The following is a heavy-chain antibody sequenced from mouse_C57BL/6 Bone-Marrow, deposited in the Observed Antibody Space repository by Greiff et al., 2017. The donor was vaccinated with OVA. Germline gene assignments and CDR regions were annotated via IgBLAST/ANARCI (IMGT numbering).Heavy chain of an antibody. V-gene: IGHV14-4*01. CDR3: TTRYYYGSSHYWYFDV. D-gene: IGHD1-1*01. CDR2: IDPENGDT. Sequence: VQLQQSGAELVRPGASVKLSCTASGFNIKDDYMHWVKQRPEQGLEWIGWIDPENGDTEYASKFQGKATITADPSSNTAYLQLSSLTSEDTAVYYCTTRYYYGSSHYWYFDVWGTGTTVTVSS. J-gene: IGHJ1*03. CDR1: GFNIKDDY.